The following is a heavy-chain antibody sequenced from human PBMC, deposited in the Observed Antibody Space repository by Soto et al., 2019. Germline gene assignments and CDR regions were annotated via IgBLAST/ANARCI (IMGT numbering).Heavy chain of an antibody. D-gene: IGHD2-2*01. CDR1: GFTFSSYA. V-gene: IGHV3-30-3*01. CDR3: ARDTGGYCSSTSCFKGGNWFDP. CDR2: ISYDGSNK. J-gene: IGHJ5*02. Sequence: QVQLVESGGGVVQPGRSPRLSCAASGFTFSSYAMHWVRQAPGKGLEWVAVISYDGSNKYYADSVKGRFTISRDNSKNTLYLQMNSLRAEDTAVYYCARDTGGYCSSTSCFKGGNWFDPWGQGTLVTVSS.